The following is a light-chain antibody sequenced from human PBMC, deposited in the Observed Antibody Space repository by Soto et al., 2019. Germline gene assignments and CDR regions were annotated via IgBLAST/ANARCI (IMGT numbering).Light chain of an antibody. V-gene: IGKV3-20*01. CDR1: QSVSNNY. CDR2: GAS. J-gene: IGKJ4*01. CDR3: QQYGSSPLT. Sequence: EIVLTQPPATLSLSPGESATLSCRASQSVSNNYLAWYKQKPGQAPRLLIYGASSRATCIPGRFSGSGSGTDFTLTISRLESEDFAVYYCQQYGSSPLTFGGGTKVEIK.